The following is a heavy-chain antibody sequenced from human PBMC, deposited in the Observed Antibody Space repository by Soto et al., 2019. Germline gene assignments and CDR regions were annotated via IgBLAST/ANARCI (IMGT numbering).Heavy chain of an antibody. CDR1: GGTFSSYA. CDR3: ARSSIAARVYYYYGMDV. CDR2: IIPIFGTA. V-gene: IGHV1-69*13. D-gene: IGHD6-6*01. Sequence: WASVKVSCKASGGTFSSYAISWVRQAPGQGLEWMGGIIPIFGTANYAQKFQGRVTITADESTSTAYMELSSLRSEDTAVYYCARSSIAARVYYYYGMDVWGQGTTVTVSS. J-gene: IGHJ6*02.